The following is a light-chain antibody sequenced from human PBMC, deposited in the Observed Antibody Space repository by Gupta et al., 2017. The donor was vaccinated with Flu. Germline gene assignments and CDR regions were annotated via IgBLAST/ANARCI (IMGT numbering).Light chain of an antibody. Sequence: IVFTPSPRPLYLSPGERATLSCRASQSVSSSYLAWYQQKPGQAPRLLIYGADSRATGIPDRFSGSGSGTDFTLTISRLEPEDFALYYCQQYGSSPQTFGQGTKVEIK. CDR1: QSVSSSY. J-gene: IGKJ1*01. CDR3: QQYGSSPQT. CDR2: GAD. V-gene: IGKV3-20*01.